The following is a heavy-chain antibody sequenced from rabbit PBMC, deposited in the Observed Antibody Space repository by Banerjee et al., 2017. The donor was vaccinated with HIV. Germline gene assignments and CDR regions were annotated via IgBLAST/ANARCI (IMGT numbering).Heavy chain of an antibody. J-gene: IGHJ3*01. CDR3: ARDLAGVTGWNFGL. Sequence: QLKESGGGLVQPGGSLKVSCKASGFDFSTYYMSWVRQAPGKGLEWIGYIDPVLGNTYYASWVNGRFTISSHNAQNTLYLQLNSLTAADTATYFCARDLAGVTGWNFGLWGQGTLVTVS. CDR2: IDPVLGNT. D-gene: IGHD4-1*01. V-gene: IGHV1S7*01. CDR1: GFDFSTYY.